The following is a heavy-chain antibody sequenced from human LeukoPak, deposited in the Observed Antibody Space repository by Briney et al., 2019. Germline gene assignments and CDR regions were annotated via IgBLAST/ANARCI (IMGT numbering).Heavy chain of an antibody. D-gene: IGHD3-22*01. CDR2: INPNSGGT. J-gene: IGHJ4*02. V-gene: IGHV1-2*06. Sequence: GASVKVSCKASGYTFTSYYIHWVRQAPGQGLEWMGRINPNSGGTNYAQRFQGRVTLTRDTSNSTAYMELSWLRSDDTAVYYCATITNLFFDGSGYSNVDSWGQGTLVIVSS. CDR3: ATITNLFFDGSGYSNVDS. CDR1: GYTFTSYY.